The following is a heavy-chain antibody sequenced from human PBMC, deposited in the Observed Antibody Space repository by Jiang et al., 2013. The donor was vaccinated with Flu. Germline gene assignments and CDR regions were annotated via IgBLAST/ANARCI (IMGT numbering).Heavy chain of an antibody. CDR3: ARADLVVTAPLPFDY. CDR1: GGSISSDY. Sequence: GSGLVKPSETLSLTCTVSGGSISSDYWSWIRQPPGKGLEWIGHLSDSGSTKYSPPLKSRVTILADTSKNQFSLKLSSVTAADTAVYYCARADLVVTAPLPFDYWSRGTLVTVSS. J-gene: IGHJ4*02. D-gene: IGHD2-21*02. V-gene: IGHV4-59*01. CDR2: LSDSGST.